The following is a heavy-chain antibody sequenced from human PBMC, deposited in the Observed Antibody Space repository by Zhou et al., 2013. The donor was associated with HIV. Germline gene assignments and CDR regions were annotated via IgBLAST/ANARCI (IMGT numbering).Heavy chain of an antibody. D-gene: IGHD3-3*01. V-gene: IGHV1-69*05. Sequence: QFQLVQSGAEVKKPGSSVRVSCKASRGAFRSYGISWVRQAPGQGLEWMGGIIPFLGTANYAQKFQGRVTITTDESTSTAYMEVNSLRFEDTAVYYCACHYTGLVKWFDPWGQGTLVTVSS. CDR3: ACHYTGLVKWFDP. CDR1: RGAFRSYG. J-gene: IGHJ5*02. CDR2: IIPFLGTA.